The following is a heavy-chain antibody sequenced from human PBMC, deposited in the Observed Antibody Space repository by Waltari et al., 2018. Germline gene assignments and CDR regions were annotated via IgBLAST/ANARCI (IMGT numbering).Heavy chain of an antibody. CDR3: AKDGFLEYLYSVFDS. D-gene: IGHD3-3*01. CDR1: GFTFRSFG. J-gene: IGHJ4*02. V-gene: IGHV3-30*18. Sequence: QVQLVESGGGVVQPGRSLRLSCAASGFTFRSFGMHWVRQAPGKGLESVAVISYDGSKKYYADSVKGRFTISRDNSNDTLYLQMNTLRPEDTAVYYCAKDGFLEYLYSVFDSWGQGTLVSVSS. CDR2: ISYDGSKK.